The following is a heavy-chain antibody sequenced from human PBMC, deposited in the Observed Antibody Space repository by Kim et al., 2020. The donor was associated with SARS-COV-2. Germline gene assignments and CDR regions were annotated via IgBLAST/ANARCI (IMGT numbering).Heavy chain of an antibody. J-gene: IGHJ3*01. CDR3: ARDSVEVARKPFDV. D-gene: IGHD6-19*01. V-gene: IGHV6-1*01. Sequence: AVSVKSRMSINPDTSKNQFSLQLNSVTPEDTAVYYCARDSVEVARKPFDVWGQGTMVTVSS.